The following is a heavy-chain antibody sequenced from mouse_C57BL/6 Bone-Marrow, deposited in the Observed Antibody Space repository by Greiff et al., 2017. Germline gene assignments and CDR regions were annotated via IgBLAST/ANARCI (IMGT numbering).Heavy chain of an antibody. D-gene: IGHD1-1*01. V-gene: IGHV1-55*01. CDR3: ARRENYYCSCWYFEV. J-gene: IGHJ1*03. CDR1: GYTFTSYW. Sequence: VQLQQPGAELVKPGASVKMSCKASGYTFTSYWITWVKQRPGQGLEWIGDIYPGSGSTNYNEKFKSKATLTVDTSSSTAYMQLSSLTSEDSAVYCCARRENYYCSCWYFEVWGTGTTVTVSS. CDR2: IYPGSGST.